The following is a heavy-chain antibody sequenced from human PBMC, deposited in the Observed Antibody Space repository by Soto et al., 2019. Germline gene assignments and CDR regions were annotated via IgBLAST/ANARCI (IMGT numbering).Heavy chain of an antibody. V-gene: IGHV1-18*04. CDR3: ARDFYPLAYFFDY. CDR1: GYTFTNHG. J-gene: IGHJ4*02. Sequence: GASVKVSCKASGYTFTNHGISWVRQAPGQGLEWMGWVSGYNDKTKSAQKFKDRVTMTTDTSTSTAYMELRSLRPDDTAVYYCARDFYPLAYFFDYWGQGTLVTVSS. CDR2: VSGYNDKT.